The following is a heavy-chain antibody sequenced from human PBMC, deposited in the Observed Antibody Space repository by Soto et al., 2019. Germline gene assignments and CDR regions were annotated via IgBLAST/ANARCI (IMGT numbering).Heavy chain of an antibody. Sequence: PGGSLRLSCAASGFTVSSNYMSWVRQAPGKGLEWVSVIYSGGGTYYADSVKGRFTISRDNSKNTLYLQMNSLRAEDTAVYYCAREGSSSNYYFDYWGQGTLVTVSS. CDR1: GFTVSSNY. V-gene: IGHV3-66*01. D-gene: IGHD6-6*01. CDR2: IYSGGGT. CDR3: AREGSSSNYYFDY. J-gene: IGHJ4*02.